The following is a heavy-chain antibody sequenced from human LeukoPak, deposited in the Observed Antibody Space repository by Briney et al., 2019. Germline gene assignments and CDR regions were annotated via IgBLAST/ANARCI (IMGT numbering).Heavy chain of an antibody. CDR3: AKDQWGSYYNFDF. Sequence: GGSLRLTCAASGFIFNNYAMNWVGQAPGKGLERVSVISGDGGSAFYADFVKGRFTVSRDNSKNTVFLQMNKLRADDTAVYYCAKDQWGSYYNFDFWGQGTLVAVSS. V-gene: IGHV3-23*01. CDR1: GFIFNNYA. J-gene: IGHJ4*02. CDR2: ISGDGGSA. D-gene: IGHD3-10*01.